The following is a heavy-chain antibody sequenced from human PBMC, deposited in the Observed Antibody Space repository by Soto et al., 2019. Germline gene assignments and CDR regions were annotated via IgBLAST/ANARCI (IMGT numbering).Heavy chain of an antibody. D-gene: IGHD2-15*01. J-gene: IGHJ6*04. Sequence: EVQLVESGGGLVQPGGSLRLSCAAAGFTLSRYDMHWVRQRSGKGLEWVSAIGAGGETYQPGSVKARFTTSREDATNSVYLHMKSLTAGETAVYFCAREYCSGGGRSTVLYSVDVWGRGATVSVST. CDR3: AREYCSGGGRSTVLYSVDV. CDR1: GFTLSRYD. CDR2: IGAGGET. V-gene: IGHV3-13*01.